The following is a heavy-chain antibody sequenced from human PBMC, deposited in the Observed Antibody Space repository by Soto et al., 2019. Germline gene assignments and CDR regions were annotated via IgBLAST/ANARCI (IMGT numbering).Heavy chain of an antibody. CDR3: ASAPIVVVPAALSYYYGMDG. Sequence: SAKDSCKASGGTYSSYAISLVRQAPGQGLEWMGGIIPIFGTANYAQKFQGRDTITADESTSTAYMELSSLRSEVTAVYYCASAPIVVVPAALSYYYGMDGWGQGTTVTVSS. J-gene: IGHJ6*02. D-gene: IGHD2-2*01. CDR2: IIPIFGTA. CDR1: GGTYSSYA. V-gene: IGHV1-69*13.